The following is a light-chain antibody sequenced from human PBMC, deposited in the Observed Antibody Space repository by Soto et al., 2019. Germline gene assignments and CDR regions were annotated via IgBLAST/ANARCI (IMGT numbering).Light chain of an antibody. J-gene: IGKJ1*01. Sequence: DIQMTQSPSTLSACVEDRVTITYRASQTIKIYLAWYQQKPGKAPGLLIYDASSLENEVPSRLSGSGFGTEFTLTISSLQPDDSATYYCQQYGLQGTFGQGTKVDIK. CDR2: DAS. CDR3: QQYGLQGT. CDR1: QTIKIY. V-gene: IGKV1-5*01.